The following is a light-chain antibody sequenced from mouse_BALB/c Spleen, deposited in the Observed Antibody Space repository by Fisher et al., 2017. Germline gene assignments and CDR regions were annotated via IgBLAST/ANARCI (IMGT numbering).Light chain of an antibody. CDR3: QQRSSYPFT. V-gene: IGKV4-59*01. CDR2: DTS. Sequence: IVMTQSPAIMSASLGEEITLTCSASSSVSYMHWYQQKSGTSPKRWIYDTSKLASGVPARFSGSGSGTSYSLTINSMEAEDAATYYCQQRSSYPFTFGSGTKLEIK. CDR1: SSVSY. J-gene: IGKJ4*01.